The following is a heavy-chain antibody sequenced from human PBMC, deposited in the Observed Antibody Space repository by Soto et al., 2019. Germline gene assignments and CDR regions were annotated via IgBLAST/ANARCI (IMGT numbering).Heavy chain of an antibody. J-gene: IGHJ6*02. V-gene: IGHV1-69*13. Sequence: GASVKVSCKASGGTLSSYAISWVRQAPGQGLEWMGGIIPIFGTANYAQKFQGRVTITADESTSTAYMELSSLRSEDTAVYYCAREGVDNWNDVYYYYGMDVWGQGTTVTVSS. D-gene: IGHD1-20*01. CDR3: AREGVDNWNDVYYYYGMDV. CDR2: IIPIFGTA. CDR1: GGTLSSYA.